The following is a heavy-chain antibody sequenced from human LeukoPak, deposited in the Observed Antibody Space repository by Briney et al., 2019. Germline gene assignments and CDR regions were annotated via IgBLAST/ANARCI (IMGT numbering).Heavy chain of an antibody. Sequence: GGSLRLSCVASGFTFSGSKMHWVRQASGKGLKWVGRITSKADSYSTIYAASVKGRFTISRDDSKNTAYLQMNSLKTEDTAVYYCIRQDCGASGCSHPDYWGQGTLVTVSS. CDR2: ITSKADSYST. V-gene: IGHV3-73*01. D-gene: IGHD2-21*01. J-gene: IGHJ4*02. CDR3: IRQDCGASGCSHPDY. CDR1: GFTFSGSK.